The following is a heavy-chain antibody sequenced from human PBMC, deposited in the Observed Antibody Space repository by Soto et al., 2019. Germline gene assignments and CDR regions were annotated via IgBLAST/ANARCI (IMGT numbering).Heavy chain of an antibody. J-gene: IGHJ4*02. D-gene: IGHD6-19*01. V-gene: IGHV3-30*18. Sequence: GGSLRLSCAASGFTFSSYAMHWVRQAPGKGLEWVAVISGDGRDKYHADSVKGRFTISRDNSKNTLYLQMNSLRAEDTAVYYCAKDRTPVADYYFDYWGQGTLVTVSS. CDR1: GFTFSSYA. CDR2: ISGDGRDK. CDR3: AKDRTPVADYYFDY.